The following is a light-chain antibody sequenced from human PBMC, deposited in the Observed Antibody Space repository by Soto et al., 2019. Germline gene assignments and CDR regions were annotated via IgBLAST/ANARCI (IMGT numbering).Light chain of an antibody. V-gene: IGKV1-17*01. CDR2: AAS. CDR3: QQFKIYPLT. J-gene: IGKJ4*01. CDR1: QGIRND. Sequence: EIQMTQSPSSLSASVGDRVTITCRASQGIRNDLGWYQQKPGKAPKLLISAASTLQSGVPSRLSASGSGTDFTLTISSLQPEDFATYYCQQFKIYPLTFGGGTKVDIK.